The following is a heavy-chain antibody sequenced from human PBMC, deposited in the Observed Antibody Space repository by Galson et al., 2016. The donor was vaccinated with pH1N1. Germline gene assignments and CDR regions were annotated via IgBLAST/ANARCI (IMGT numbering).Heavy chain of an antibody. Sequence: SLRLSCAASGFDFSSYAMSWVRQAPGKGLEWVSSVSGSGGYTYDADSVKGRFTISRDNSNSTLYLQMNSLRVEDTALYYCAKANFGGYDLDAFDIWGQGTMVTVSS. D-gene: IGHD5-12*01. V-gene: IGHV3-23*01. CDR1: GFDFSSYA. CDR3: AKANFGGYDLDAFDI. J-gene: IGHJ3*02. CDR2: VSGSGGYT.